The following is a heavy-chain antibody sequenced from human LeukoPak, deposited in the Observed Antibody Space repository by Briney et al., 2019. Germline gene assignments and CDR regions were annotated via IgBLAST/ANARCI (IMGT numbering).Heavy chain of an antibody. Sequence: PGGSLRLSCAASGFTFSSYSMNWVRQAPGKGLEWVSSISSSSSYIYYADSVKGRFTISRDNAKNSLYLQMNSLRAEDTAVYYCARDFRPTYDFWSGYYKYYGMDVWGQGTTVTVSS. CDR3: ARDFRPTYDFWSGYYKYYGMDV. D-gene: IGHD3-3*01. CDR2: ISSSSSYI. CDR1: GFTFSSYS. J-gene: IGHJ6*02. V-gene: IGHV3-21*01.